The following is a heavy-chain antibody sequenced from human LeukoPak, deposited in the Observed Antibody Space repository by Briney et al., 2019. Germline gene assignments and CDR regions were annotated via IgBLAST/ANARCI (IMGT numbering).Heavy chain of an antibody. CDR3: ARVDDYVWGSYENAFDI. Sequence: GGSLRLSCAASGFTFSSYGMHWVRQAPGKGLEWVAVISYDGSNKYYADSVKGRFTISRDNSKNTLYLQMNGLRAEDTAVYYCARVDDYVWGSYENAFDIWGQGTMVTVSS. V-gene: IGHV3-30*03. CDR2: ISYDGSNK. D-gene: IGHD3-16*01. CDR1: GFTFSSYG. J-gene: IGHJ3*02.